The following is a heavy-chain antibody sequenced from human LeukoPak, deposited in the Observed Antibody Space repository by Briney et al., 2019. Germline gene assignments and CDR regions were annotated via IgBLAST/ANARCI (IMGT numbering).Heavy chain of an antibody. CDR1: GFTFSSYE. J-gene: IGHJ4*02. CDR3: AKDKTDIVATIADY. Sequence: GGSLRLSCAASGFTFSSYEMNWVRQAPGKGLEWVSYISSSGSTIYYADSVKGRFTISRDNSKNTLYLQMNSLRAEDTAVYYCAKDKTDIVATIADYWGQGTLVTVSS. D-gene: IGHD5-12*01. CDR2: ISSSGSTI. V-gene: IGHV3-48*03.